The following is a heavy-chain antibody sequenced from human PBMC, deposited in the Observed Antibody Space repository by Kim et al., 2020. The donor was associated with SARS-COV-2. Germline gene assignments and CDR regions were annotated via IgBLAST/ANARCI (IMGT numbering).Heavy chain of an antibody. CDR3: ARGRYCSSTSCPGYFQH. V-gene: IGHV4-34*01. J-gene: IGHJ1*01. Sequence: SETLSLTCAVYGGSFSGYYWSWIRQPPGKGLEWIGEINHSGSTNYNPSLKSRVTISVDTSKNQFSLKLSSVTAADTAVYYCARGRYCSSTSCPGYFQHWG. CDR2: INHSGST. D-gene: IGHD2-2*01. CDR1: GGSFSGYY.